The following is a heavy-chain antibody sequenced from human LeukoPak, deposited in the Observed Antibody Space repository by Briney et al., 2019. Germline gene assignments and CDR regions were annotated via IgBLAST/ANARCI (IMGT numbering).Heavy chain of an antibody. CDR3: ARATSDVWSSKYYYYYYYMDV. V-gene: IGHV3-7*03. Sequence: GGSLRLSCAASGFTFSNYWMSWVRQAPGKGLEWVANIKQDGSEKYYVDSVKGRFTISRDNAKNSLYLQMNSLRAEDTAVYYCARATSDVWSSKYYYYYYYMDVWGKGTTVTVSS. D-gene: IGHD2-2*01. CDR1: GFTFSNYW. J-gene: IGHJ6*03. CDR2: IKQDGSEK.